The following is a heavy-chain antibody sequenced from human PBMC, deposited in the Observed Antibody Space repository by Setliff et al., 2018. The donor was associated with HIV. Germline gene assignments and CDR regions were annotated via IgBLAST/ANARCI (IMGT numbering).Heavy chain of an antibody. D-gene: IGHD6-13*01. CDR3: AKGDHTISSTWSPYFDY. CDR2: ISWNSGSI. CDR1: GFTFDDYA. V-gene: IGHV3-9*03. J-gene: IGHJ4*02. Sequence: SLKISCAGSGFTFDDYAMHWVRQAPGKGLEWVSGISWNSGSIGYADSVKGRFTISRDNAKNSLYLQMNSLRAEDMALYYCAKGDHTISSTWSPYFDYWGQGTLVTVS.